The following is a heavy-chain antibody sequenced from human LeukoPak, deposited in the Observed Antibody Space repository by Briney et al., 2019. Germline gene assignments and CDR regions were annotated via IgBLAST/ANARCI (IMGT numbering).Heavy chain of an antibody. Sequence: SETLSLTCTVSGGSISGYYWSWIRQPPGKGLEWIGEINHSGSTNYNPSLKSRVTISVDTSKNQFSLKLSSVTAADTAVYYCARFSQNCSGGSCYSGVNWFDPWGQETLVTVSS. CDR3: ARFSQNCSGGSCYSGVNWFDP. V-gene: IGHV4-34*01. D-gene: IGHD2-15*01. J-gene: IGHJ5*02. CDR1: GGSISGYY. CDR2: INHSGST.